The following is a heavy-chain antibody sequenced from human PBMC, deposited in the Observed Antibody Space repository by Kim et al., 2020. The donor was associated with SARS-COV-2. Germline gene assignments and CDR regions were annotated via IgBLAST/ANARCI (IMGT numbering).Heavy chain of an antibody. V-gene: IGHV3-23*01. CDR3: TNGGVVTNYHYFDY. Sequence: GGSLRLSCAASGFAFSNYAMSWVRQAPGKGLEWVSGMSGMSGSGATTYYADSVKGRFTVSRDNSKNTLFLQMNSLRAEDTAMYYCTNGGVVTNYHYFDYWGQGTRVTVSS. D-gene: IGHD2-21*02. J-gene: IGHJ4*02. CDR2: MSGMSGSGATT. CDR1: GFAFSNYA.